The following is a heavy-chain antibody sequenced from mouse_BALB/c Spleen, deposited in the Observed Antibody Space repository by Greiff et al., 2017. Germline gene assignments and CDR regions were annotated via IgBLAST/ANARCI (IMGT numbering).Heavy chain of an antibody. J-gene: IGHJ4*01. CDR2: INPSNGRT. Sequence: VQLQQPGAELVKPGASVKLSCKASGYTFTSYWMHWVKQRPGQGLEWIGEINPSNGRTNYNEKFKSKAILTVDKSSSTAYMQLSSLTSEDSAVYYCARSDLRGAMDYWGQGTSVTVSS. CDR1: GYTFTSYW. CDR3: ARSDLRGAMDY. V-gene: IGHV1S81*02. D-gene: IGHD1-1*01.